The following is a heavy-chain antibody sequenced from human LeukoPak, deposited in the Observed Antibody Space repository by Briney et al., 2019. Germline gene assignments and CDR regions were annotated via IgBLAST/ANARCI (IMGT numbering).Heavy chain of an antibody. CDR1: GFTFSSYA. CDR3: AKDSIAAAAPL. J-gene: IGHJ4*02. V-gene: IGHV3-23*01. D-gene: IGHD6-13*01. CDR2: ISGSGGST. Sequence: GGSLRLSCAASGFTFSSYAMSWVRQAPGKGLEWGSAISGSGGSTYYAHSVKRRFTISRDNSNNTLYLQMNSLRAEDTAVYYCAKDSIAAAAPLGGQGTLVTVSS.